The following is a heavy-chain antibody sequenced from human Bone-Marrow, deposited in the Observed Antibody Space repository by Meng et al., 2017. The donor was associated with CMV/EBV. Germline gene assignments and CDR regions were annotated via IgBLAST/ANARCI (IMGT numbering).Heavy chain of an antibody. D-gene: IGHD3-3*01. Sequence: RSCGYYCGRFRQPPGQRLQWIGSIYNSGSTYSNPTLKNRVTISVDTSKTRFSLKLSAVTAADTAGYDGARSLYDVWSGRVTPYYFDYWGQGTLVTVSS. CDR2: IYNSGST. CDR3: ARSLYDVWSGRVTPYYFDY. V-gene: IGHV4-39*07. J-gene: IGHJ4*02. CDR1: RSCGYY.